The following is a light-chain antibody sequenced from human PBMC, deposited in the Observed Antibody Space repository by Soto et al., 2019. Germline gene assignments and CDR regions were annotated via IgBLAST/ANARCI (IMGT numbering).Light chain of an antibody. V-gene: IGKV3-11*01. J-gene: IGKJ5*01. CDR2: DAS. Sequence: EIVLTQSPVTLSLYPGERATLSCIAIQSIASHLAWYQQKPGQPPRLLIHDASSRATGIPARFSGSGSGTDFTLTISSLEPEDFAVYYCQQRNYWPPSITFGPGTRLEIK. CDR1: QSIASH. CDR3: QQRNYWPPSIT.